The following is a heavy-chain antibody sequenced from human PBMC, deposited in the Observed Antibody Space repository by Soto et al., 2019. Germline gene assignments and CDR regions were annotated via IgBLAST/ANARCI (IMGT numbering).Heavy chain of an antibody. J-gene: IGHJ4*02. D-gene: IGHD1-1*01. CDR3: AKDRPRRTSGYFFDT. CDR2: VSASGLNT. CDR1: GFTFSPYA. Sequence: PGGSLRLSCAASGFTFSPYAMAWVRQAPGKGLEWVSGVSASGLNTDYADPVKGRFYISRDNSKNTVSLHMNSLRAEDTALYYYAKDRPRRTSGYFFDTWGPGTLVTVSS. V-gene: IGHV3-23*01.